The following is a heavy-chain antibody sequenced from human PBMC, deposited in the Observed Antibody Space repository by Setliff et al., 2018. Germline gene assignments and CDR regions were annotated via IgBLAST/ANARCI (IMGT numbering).Heavy chain of an antibody. D-gene: IGHD3-22*01. Sequence: GASVKVSCKASGYIFTSYGISWVRQAPGQGLEWMGGTIPIFGTANYAHKFQGRVTIITDESTSTAYMELSSLRSEDTAVYYCAREGVDSRSSTDYRYYMDVWGKGTTVTVSS. CDR1: GYIFTSYG. CDR2: TIPIFGTA. V-gene: IGHV1-69*05. CDR3: AREGVDSRSSTDYRYYMDV. J-gene: IGHJ6*03.